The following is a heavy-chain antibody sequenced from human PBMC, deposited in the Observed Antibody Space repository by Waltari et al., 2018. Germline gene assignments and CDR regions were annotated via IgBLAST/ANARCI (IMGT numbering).Heavy chain of an antibody. CDR2: ISGSGGST. D-gene: IGHD4-17*01. J-gene: IGHJ4*02. CDR1: GFTFSSYA. V-gene: IGHV3-23*01. CDR3: AKDQGYGDYRFDY. Sequence: EVQLLESGGGLVQPGGPLRLSCAASGFTFSSYAMSWVRQAPGKGLEWVSAISGSGGSTYYADSVKGRFTISRDNSKNTLYLQMNSLRAEDTAVYYCAKDQGYGDYRFDYWGQGTLVTVSS.